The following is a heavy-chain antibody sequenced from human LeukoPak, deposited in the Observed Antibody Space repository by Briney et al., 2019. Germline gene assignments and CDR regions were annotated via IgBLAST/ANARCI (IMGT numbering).Heavy chain of an antibody. Sequence: GGSLRLSCAASGFTFSSYSMNWVRQAPGKGLEWVSSISSSSSYIYYADSVKGRFTISRDNAKNSLYLQMNSLRAEGTAVYYCARREVGRDFWSGYYTSSYYYMDVWGKGTTVTVSS. J-gene: IGHJ6*03. D-gene: IGHD3-3*01. CDR3: ARREVGRDFWSGYYTSSYYYMDV. CDR1: GFTFSSYS. CDR2: ISSSSSYI. V-gene: IGHV3-21*01.